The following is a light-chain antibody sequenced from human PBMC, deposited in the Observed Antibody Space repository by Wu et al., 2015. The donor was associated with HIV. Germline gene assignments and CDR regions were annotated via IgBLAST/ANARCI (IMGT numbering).Light chain of an antibody. CDR2: DAS. Sequence: EIVMTQSPATLSVSPGERATLSCRASQSVSSKFAWYQQKPGQAPRLLIYDASTRATGIPARSSGTGSWDENSLSPSTTCSLKILSVYFCQQYYDWPPVTFGRRDQGGDQ. V-gene: IGKV3D-15*01. J-gene: IGKJ4*01. CDR1: QSVSSK. CDR3: QQYYDWPPVT.